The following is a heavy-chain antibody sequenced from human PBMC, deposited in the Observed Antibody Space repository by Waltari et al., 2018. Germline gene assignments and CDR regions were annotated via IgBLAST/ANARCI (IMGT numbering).Heavy chain of an antibody. V-gene: IGHV4-4*09. CDR1: GDSISSYY. CDR3: ARDYYYGSGSFDS. D-gene: IGHD3-10*01. CDR2: ISTSGST. Sequence: QVQLQESGPGLVKASETLSLICSVSGDSISSYYWSWIRHPPGKGLEWIGYISTSGSTNYNPSLKSRVTISVDTSKNQFSLKLGSVTAADTALYYCARDYYYGSGSFDSWGQGTLVTVSS. J-gene: IGHJ4*02.